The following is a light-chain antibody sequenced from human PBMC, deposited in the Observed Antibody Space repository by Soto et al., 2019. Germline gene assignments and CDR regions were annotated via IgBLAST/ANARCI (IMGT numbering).Light chain of an antibody. CDR3: AAWDDSLNGLV. V-gene: IGLV1-44*01. J-gene: IGLJ1*01. CDR1: SSNIGSNT. CDR2: NNN. Sequence: QSVLTQPPSASGTPGQRVTISCSGSSSNIGSNTVNWYQQLPGTAPKLLIYNNNQRPSGVPARFSGSKSGTSASLAISGLQSEDEADYYCAAWDDSLNGLVFGPGTKLTVL.